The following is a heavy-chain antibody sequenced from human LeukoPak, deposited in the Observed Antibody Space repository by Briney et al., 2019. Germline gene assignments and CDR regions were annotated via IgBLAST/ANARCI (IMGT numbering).Heavy chain of an antibody. J-gene: IGHJ2*01. V-gene: IGHV4-59*01. CDR3: ARHADPWYFDL. CDR1: DGSISSYY. CDR2: IYYSGST. Sequence: SETLSLTCTVSDGSISSYYWSWIRQPPGKGLEWIGYIYYSGSTNYNPSLKSRVTISVDTSKNQFSLKLSSVTAADTAVYYCARHADPWYFDLWGRGTLVTVSS.